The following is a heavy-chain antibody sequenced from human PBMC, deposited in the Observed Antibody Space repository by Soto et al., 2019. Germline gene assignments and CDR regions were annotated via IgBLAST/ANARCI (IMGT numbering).Heavy chain of an antibody. Sequence: QVQLQESGPGLVKPSETLSLTCTVSGGSISSYYWSWIRQPPGKGLEWIGYIYYSGSTNYNPSLKSRVTMSVDTSKNQFSLKLSSVTAADTAVYYCARLDARAYYYYMDVWGKGTTVTVSS. CDR2: IYYSGST. CDR1: GGSISSYY. CDR3: ARLDARAYYYYMDV. D-gene: IGHD3-10*01. J-gene: IGHJ6*03. V-gene: IGHV4-59*08.